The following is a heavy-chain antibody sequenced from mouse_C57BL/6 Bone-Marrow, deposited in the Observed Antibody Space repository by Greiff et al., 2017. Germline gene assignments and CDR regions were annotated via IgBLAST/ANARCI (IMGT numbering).Heavy chain of an antibody. CDR2: ISNLAYSI. V-gene: IGHV5-15*04. Sequence: EVQLVESGGGLVQPGGSLKLSCAASGFTFSDYGMAWVRQAPRKGPEWVAFISNLAYSIYYADTVTGRFTISRENAKNTLYLEMSSLTSEDTAMYYCARRPDYCGSSLWYFDVWGTGTTVTVSS. J-gene: IGHJ1*03. CDR3: ARRPDYCGSSLWYFDV. D-gene: IGHD1-1*01. CDR1: GFTFSDYG.